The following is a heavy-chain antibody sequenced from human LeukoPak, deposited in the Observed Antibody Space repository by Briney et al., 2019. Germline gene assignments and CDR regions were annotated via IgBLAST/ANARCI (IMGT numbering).Heavy chain of an antibody. J-gene: IGHJ4*02. CDR1: GYTFTGYA. Sequence: GASVKVSCKASGYTFTGYAIHWVRQAPGQGLEGMGWINPEKRDTGYAHKFQGRVTMTSDTSISTAYMELSSLRSDDTAVYYCAKKVRGPSHPLDFWGQGTLVTVSS. D-gene: IGHD5-12*01. CDR2: INPEKRDT. CDR3: AKKVRGPSHPLDF. V-gene: IGHV1-2*02.